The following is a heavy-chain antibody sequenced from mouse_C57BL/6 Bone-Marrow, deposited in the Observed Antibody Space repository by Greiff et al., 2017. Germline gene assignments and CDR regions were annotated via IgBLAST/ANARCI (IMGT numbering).Heavy chain of an antibody. V-gene: IGHV5-9-1*02. J-gene: IGHJ2*01. Sequence: EVKLMESGEGLVKPGGSLKLSCAASGFTFSSSAMSWVRQTPEKRLEWVAYISSGGDYTYYADTVKGRFTISRDNAKNTLYLQMRSLKSEDTAMXYCTRDHGHWGQGTTLTVSS. CDR3: TRDHGH. CDR2: ISSGGDYT. CDR1: GFTFSSSA.